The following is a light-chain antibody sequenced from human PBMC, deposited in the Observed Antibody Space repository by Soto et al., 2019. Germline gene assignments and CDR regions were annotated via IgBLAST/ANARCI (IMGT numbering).Light chain of an antibody. CDR2: GAS. Sequence: EIVLTQSPGTLSLSPGERATLSCRASQTSSTNSLAWYQQKPGQAPRLLIYGASSRATGIPDRFSGSGSGTDFTLTITRLEPEDFAVYFCQEYGTSRTFGQGTKVEI. CDR1: QTSSTNS. V-gene: IGKV3-20*01. J-gene: IGKJ1*01. CDR3: QEYGTSRT.